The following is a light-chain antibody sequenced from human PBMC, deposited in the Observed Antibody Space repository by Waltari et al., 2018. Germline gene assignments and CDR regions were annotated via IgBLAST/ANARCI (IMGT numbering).Light chain of an antibody. CDR3: ATWDDSLNGWV. V-gene: IGLV1-47*01. CDR2: KYY. Sequence: QSVLTQPPSASGAPGQEVSISCSGGSTTITNYVFWYQQFPGTAPKLIVYKYYERPPGVPDRFSASKSGTSASLAISGLRSDDEADYYCATWDDSLNGWVFGGGTKLTVL. J-gene: IGLJ3*02. CDR1: STTITNY.